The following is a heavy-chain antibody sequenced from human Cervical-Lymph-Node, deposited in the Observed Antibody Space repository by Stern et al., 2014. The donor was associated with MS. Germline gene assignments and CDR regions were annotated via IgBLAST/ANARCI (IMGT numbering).Heavy chain of an antibody. CDR2: INPSGGST. CDR1: GYTFTSYY. J-gene: IGHJ4*02. D-gene: IGHD1-26*01. Sequence: VQLVESGAEVKKPGASVKGSCKASGYTFTSYYMHWVRQAPGQGLEWMGIINPSGGSTSYAQKFQGRVTMTRDTSTSTVYMELSSLRSEDTAVYYCARGGSTRPSGSYLPDYWGQGTLVTVSS. CDR3: ARGGSTRPSGSYLPDY. V-gene: IGHV1-46*01.